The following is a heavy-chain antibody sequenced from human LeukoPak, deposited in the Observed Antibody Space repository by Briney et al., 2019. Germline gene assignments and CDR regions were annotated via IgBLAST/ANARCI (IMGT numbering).Heavy chain of an antibody. Sequence: SETLSLTCTVSGGSISSSGYYWGWIRQPPGKGLEWIGSTYYGGSTYYNPSLRSRVTIFVDTSETQFSLRVTSVTAADTAMCYCARHLSSDWYYFDYWGQGALVTVSS. CDR3: ARHLSSDWYYFDY. V-gene: IGHV4-39*01. J-gene: IGHJ4*02. D-gene: IGHD6-19*01. CDR1: GGSISSSGYY. CDR2: TYYGGST.